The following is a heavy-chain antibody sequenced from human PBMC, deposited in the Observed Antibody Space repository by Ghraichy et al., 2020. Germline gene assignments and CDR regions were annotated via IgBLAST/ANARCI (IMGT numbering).Heavy chain of an antibody. CDR3: SRGGGVVVHGAGFGI. Sequence: GGSLRLSCAASGFTVGSNYMSWVRQAPGKGLEWVSVIYRGGRTNYAEYVKGRFTISRDNSKNTLYLQMNILRAEDTAVYYCSRGGGVVVHGAGFGIWGQGTMVTVSS. J-gene: IGHJ3*02. CDR1: GFTVGSNY. D-gene: IGHD2-2*01. V-gene: IGHV3-53*01. CDR2: IYRGGRT.